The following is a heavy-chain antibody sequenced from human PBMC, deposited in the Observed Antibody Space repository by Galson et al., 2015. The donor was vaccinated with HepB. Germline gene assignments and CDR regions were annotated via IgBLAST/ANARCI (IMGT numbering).Heavy chain of an antibody. J-gene: IGHJ4*02. V-gene: IGHV6-1*01. CDR3: AGAGYCRSTYCFFAY. D-gene: IGHD2-2*01. CDR1: GDSVSGNIVS. Sequence: CAISGDSVSGNIVSWNWIRQSPSRGLEWLGRTYIRSKWYYDYAVSVKSRITINPDTSENQFSLQLHSVTPEDTAVYYCAGAGYCRSTYCFFAYWGQGTLVTVSS. CDR2: TYIRSKWYY.